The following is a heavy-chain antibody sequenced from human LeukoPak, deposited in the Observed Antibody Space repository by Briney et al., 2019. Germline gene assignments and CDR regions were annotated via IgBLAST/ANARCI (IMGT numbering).Heavy chain of an antibody. CDR2: INTDGSST. J-gene: IGHJ4*02. CDR1: GLTFSSYW. D-gene: IGHD2-2*01. CDR3: ARDAIRTSSAY. Sequence: GGSLRLSCAASGLTFSSYWMHWVRQAPGKGLLCVSRINTDGSSTSYADSVKGRFTISRDNAKNTLYLQMNSLRAEDTAVYYCARDAIRTSSAYSGQGTLVTVSS. V-gene: IGHV3-74*01.